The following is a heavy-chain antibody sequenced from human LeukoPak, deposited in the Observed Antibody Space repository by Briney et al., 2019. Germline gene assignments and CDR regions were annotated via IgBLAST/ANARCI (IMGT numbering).Heavy chain of an antibody. V-gene: IGHV4-34*01. D-gene: IGHD1-26*01. CDR3: ARAPLGELLPFDY. Sequence: SETLSLTCAVYGGSFSGYYWSWIRQPPGKGLEWIGEINHSGSTNYNPSLKSRVTISVDTSKNQFSLKLSSVTAADTAVYYCARAPLGELLPFDYWGQGTLATVSS. CDR2: INHSGST. J-gene: IGHJ4*02. CDR1: GGSFSGYY.